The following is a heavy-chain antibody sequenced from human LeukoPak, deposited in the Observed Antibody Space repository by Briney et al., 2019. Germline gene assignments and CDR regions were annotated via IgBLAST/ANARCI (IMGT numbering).Heavy chain of an antibody. J-gene: IGHJ6*03. V-gene: IGHV3-53*01. CDR3: ARGVYGSGYYYYMDV. D-gene: IGHD3-10*01. CDR2: IYGGGST. Sequence: GGSLRLSCAASGFTVSSNYMSWVRQAPGKGLEWVSVIYGGGSTYYADSVKGRFTISRDNSKNTLYLQMNSLRAEDTAVYYCARGVYGSGYYYYMDVWGKGTAVTVSS. CDR1: GFTVSSNY.